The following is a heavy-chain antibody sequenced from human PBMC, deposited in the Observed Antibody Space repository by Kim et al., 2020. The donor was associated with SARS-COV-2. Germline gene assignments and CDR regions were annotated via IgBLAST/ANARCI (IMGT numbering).Heavy chain of an antibody. CDR3: AKDQNYYGSGGDY. J-gene: IGHJ4*02. V-gene: IGHV3-9*01. D-gene: IGHD3-10*01. Sequence: GGSLRLSCAASGFTFDDYAMHWVRQAPGKGLEWVSGISWNSGSIGYADSVKGRFTISRDNAKNSLYLQMNSLRAEDTALYYCAKDQNYYGSGGDYWGQGT. CDR2: ISWNSGSI. CDR1: GFTFDDYA.